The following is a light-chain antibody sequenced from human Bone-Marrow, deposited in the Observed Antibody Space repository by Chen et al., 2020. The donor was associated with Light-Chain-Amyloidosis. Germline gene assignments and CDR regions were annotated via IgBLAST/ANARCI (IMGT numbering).Light chain of an antibody. Sequence: QSVLTQPPSVSGAPGQRVIISSTGSSSNIGAGHDVHWYQQLPGTAPKLLIYGNNNRPSGVPDRFSGSKSGTSASLAITGLQAEDEADYYCQSYDSRQSALFGGGTKLTVL. CDR3: QSYDSRQSAL. V-gene: IGLV1-40*01. J-gene: IGLJ2*01. CDR1: SSNIGAGHD. CDR2: GNN.